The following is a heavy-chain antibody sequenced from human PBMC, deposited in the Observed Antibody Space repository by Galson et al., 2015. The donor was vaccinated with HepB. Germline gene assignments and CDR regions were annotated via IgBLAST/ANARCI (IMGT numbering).Heavy chain of an antibody. Sequence: SETLSLTCTVSGGSISSYYWSWIRQPAGKGLEWIGRIYTSGSTNYNPSLKSRVTMSVDTSKNQFSLKLSSVTAADTAVYYCARDRRAGLELGGNWFDPWGQGTLVTVSS. D-gene: IGHD3-10*01. V-gene: IGHV4-4*07. CDR1: GGSISSYY. J-gene: IGHJ5*02. CDR2: IYTSGST. CDR3: ARDRRAGLELGGNWFDP.